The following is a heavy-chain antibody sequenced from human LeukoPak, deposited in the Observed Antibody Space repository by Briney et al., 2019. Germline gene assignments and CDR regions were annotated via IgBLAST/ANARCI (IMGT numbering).Heavy chain of an antibody. D-gene: IGHD6-13*01. Sequence: GGSLRLSGAASGFTFSSYGMHWVRQAPGKGLEWVAVISNDGSDKYYADSVKGRITISRDNSKNTLYLQLNSLRAEDTAVYYCAKDYSGSWYYFDNWGQGTLVTVSS. J-gene: IGHJ4*02. V-gene: IGHV3-30*18. CDR1: GFTFSSYG. CDR3: AKDYSGSWYYFDN. CDR2: ISNDGSDK.